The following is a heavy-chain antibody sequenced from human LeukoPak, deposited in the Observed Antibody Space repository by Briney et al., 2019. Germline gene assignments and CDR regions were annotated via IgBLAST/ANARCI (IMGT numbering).Heavy chain of an antibody. CDR2: VSGSGSNT. V-gene: IGHV3-23*01. Sequence: PGGSLRLSCAASGFTFSSSAMSWVRLAPGKGLEWVSAVSGSGSNTYYADSVKGRFTISRDNSRNTLYLQMNSLRAEDTAVYYCASRDYYGSGTYYNPLYYWGQGTLVTVSS. D-gene: IGHD3-10*01. J-gene: IGHJ4*02. CDR3: ASRDYYGSGTYYNPLYY. CDR1: GFTFSSSA.